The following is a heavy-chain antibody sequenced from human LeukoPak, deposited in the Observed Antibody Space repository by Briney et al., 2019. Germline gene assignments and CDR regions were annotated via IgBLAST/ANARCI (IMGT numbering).Heavy chain of an antibody. CDR1: GFTFRSYA. V-gene: IGHV3-23*01. CDR2: LSVSGGNT. CDR3: ARLYDFWSGYYWAFDY. J-gene: IGHJ4*02. D-gene: IGHD3-3*01. Sequence: PGGSLRLSCAASGFTFRSYAMSWVRQAPGKGLEWVSALSVSGGNTCYADSVKGRFTISRDNSKNTLYLQMNSLRAEDTAIYYCARLYDFWSGYYWAFDYWGQGTLVTVSS.